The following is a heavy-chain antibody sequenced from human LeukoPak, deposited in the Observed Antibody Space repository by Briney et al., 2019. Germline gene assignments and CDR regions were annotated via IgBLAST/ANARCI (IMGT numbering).Heavy chain of an antibody. Sequence: PGGSLRLSCTASGFSFRSHTMIWVRQAPGKGLEWVSSISSSSSYIYYADSVKGRFTISRDNAKNSLYLQMNSLRAEDTAVYYCAREEYSGSSGSFDYWGQGTLVTVSS. CDR3: AREEYSGSSGSFDY. D-gene: IGHD1-26*01. CDR2: ISSSSSYI. CDR1: GFSFRSHT. J-gene: IGHJ4*02. V-gene: IGHV3-21*01.